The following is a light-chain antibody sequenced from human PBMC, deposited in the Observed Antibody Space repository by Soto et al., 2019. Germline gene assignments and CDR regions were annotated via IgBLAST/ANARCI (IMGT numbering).Light chain of an antibody. CDR1: KLVDKY. CDR2: QDS. CDR3: LAWDSSTYV. J-gene: IGLJ1*01. V-gene: IGLV3-1*01. Sequence: SYELTQPPSVSVSPGQTASITCSGDKLVDKYACWYQHKPGQSPVLVIYQDSKLPSGIPERFSGSNAGNTATLTISGTQAMDEADYYCLAWDSSTYVFGPGTKLTVL.